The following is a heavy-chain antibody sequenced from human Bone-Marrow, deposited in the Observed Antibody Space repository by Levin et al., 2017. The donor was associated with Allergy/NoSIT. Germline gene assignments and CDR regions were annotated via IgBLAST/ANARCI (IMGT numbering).Heavy chain of an antibody. CDR3: ARGSPTNDPGWPFDY. V-gene: IGHV3-33*01. CDR1: GFTFSSYG. D-gene: IGHD6-19*01. Sequence: GGSLRLSCAASGFTFSSYGMHWVRQAPGKGLEWVAVIWYDGSNKYYADSVKGRFTISRDNSKNTLYLQMNSLRAEDTAVYYCARGSPTNDPGWPFDYWGQGTLVTVSS. J-gene: IGHJ4*02. CDR2: IWYDGSNK.